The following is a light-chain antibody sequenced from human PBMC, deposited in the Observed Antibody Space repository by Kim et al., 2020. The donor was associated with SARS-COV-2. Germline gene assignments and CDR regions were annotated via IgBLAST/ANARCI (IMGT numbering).Light chain of an antibody. CDR3: QQSYSTPLT. CDR2: AAS. J-gene: IGKJ4*01. V-gene: IGKV1-39*01. CDR1: QSISSY. Sequence: GTVRDRVTITCRASQSISSYLNWYQQKPGKAPQLLIYAASSLQSGVPSKFSGSGSGTDFTLTISSLQPEDFATYYCQQSYSTPLTFGGGTKVDIK.